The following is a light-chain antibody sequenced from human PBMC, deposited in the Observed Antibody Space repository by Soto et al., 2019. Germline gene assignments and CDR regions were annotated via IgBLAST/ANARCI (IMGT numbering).Light chain of an antibody. CDR3: QQFINSPYMYI. V-gene: IGKV3-20*01. CDR1: QDVGTNY. J-gene: IGKJ2*01. Sequence: EIVLTQSPGTLSLSPGEGATLSCRSSQDVGTNYLAWYQQKPGQAPRLLIFGVSSRASGVPGRFSGSGSGTDFTLTISRLEPEDSAVYYCQQFINSPYMYIFGQGTKLEI. CDR2: GVS.